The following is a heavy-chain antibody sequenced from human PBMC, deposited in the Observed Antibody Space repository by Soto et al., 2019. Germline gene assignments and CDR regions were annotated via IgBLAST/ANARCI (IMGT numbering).Heavy chain of an antibody. Sequence: SQTLSLTCAISGDSVSSNSAAWNWIRQSPSRGLEWLGRTYYRSKWYNDYAVSVKSRITINPDTSKNQFSLQLNSVTPEDTAVYYCARAVGYSGPKQMLFDIWGQGTMVTVSS. CDR3: ARAVGYSGPKQMLFDI. J-gene: IGHJ3*02. CDR1: GDSVSSNSAA. D-gene: IGHD3-10*01. V-gene: IGHV6-1*01. CDR2: TYYRSKWYN.